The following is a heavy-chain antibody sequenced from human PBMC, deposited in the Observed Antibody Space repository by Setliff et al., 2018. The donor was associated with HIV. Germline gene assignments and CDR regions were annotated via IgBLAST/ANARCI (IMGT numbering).Heavy chain of an antibody. CDR1: GGSISSSSYY. J-gene: IGHJ4*02. CDR3: ARELLRSWDGSENSYKPYYFDY. V-gene: IGHV4-39*07. D-gene: IGHD3-10*01. Sequence: SETLSLTCTVSGGSISSSSYYWGWIRQPPGKGLEWIGSIYYSGSTYYNPSLKSRVTISVDTSKNQFSLKLTSVTAADTAVYYCARELLRSWDGSENSYKPYYFDYWGQGTLVTVSS. CDR2: IYYSGST.